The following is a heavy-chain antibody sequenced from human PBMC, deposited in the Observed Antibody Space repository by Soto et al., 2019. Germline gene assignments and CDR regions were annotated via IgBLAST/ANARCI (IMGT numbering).Heavy chain of an antibody. CDR3: AKLRVRGPLIVVVEDS. CDR1: GFTFSSYA. J-gene: IGHJ4*02. CDR2: ISSSGDST. V-gene: IGHV3-23*01. D-gene: IGHD3-22*01. Sequence: GGSLRLSCAASGFTFSSYAMGWVRQAPGKGLEWVSAISSSGDSTYYADSVRGRFSFSRDNSKNTLYLQMNSLRAEDTAVYYCAKLRVRGPLIVVVEDSWGQGTLVTVSS.